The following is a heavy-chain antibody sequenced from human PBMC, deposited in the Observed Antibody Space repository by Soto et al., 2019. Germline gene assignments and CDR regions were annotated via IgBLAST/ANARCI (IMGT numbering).Heavy chain of an antibody. V-gene: IGHV3-9*01. J-gene: IGHJ6*02. CDR3: AKEGYSSGWLGGNYYYYGMDV. CDR1: GFTFDDYA. CDR2: ISWNSGSI. Sequence: LIPSCAASGFTFDDYAMHWVRQAPGKGLEWVSGISWNSGSIGYADSVKGRFTISRDNAKNSLYLQMNSLRAEDTALYYCAKEGYSSGWLGGNYYYYGMDVWGQGTTVTVSS. D-gene: IGHD6-19*01.